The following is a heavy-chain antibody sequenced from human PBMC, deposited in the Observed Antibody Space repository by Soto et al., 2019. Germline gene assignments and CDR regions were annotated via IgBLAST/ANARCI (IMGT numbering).Heavy chain of an antibody. V-gene: IGHV4-39*01. CDR1: GDSISNDNFY. D-gene: IGHD2-15*01. Sequence: QLQLQESGPGLVKPSETLSLSCTVSGDSISNDNFYWAWIRQPPGKGPAWVGSISSDGNTYYSPFFKSRVTTSVDTAKNQFSLTLNSVTAADTDVYYCTRHSYHGSFFWGKGTLVTVSS. J-gene: IGHJ1*01. CDR3: TRHSYHGSFF. CDR2: ISSDGNT.